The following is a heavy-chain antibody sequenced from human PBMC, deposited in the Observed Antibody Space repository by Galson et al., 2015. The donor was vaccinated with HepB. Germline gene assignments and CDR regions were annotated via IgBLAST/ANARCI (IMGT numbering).Heavy chain of an antibody. CDR1: GDSVSANTAV. J-gene: IGHJ6*02. CDR3: AYGVDV. Sequence: CAISGDSVSANTAVWNWIRQSPSRGLEWLGRTYYRSKWQKDYAVSMKGRITISTDTSRNQVSLQLNSMSPEDTAVYYCAYGVDVWGQGTTVTVS. V-gene: IGHV6-1*01. CDR2: TYYRSKWQK.